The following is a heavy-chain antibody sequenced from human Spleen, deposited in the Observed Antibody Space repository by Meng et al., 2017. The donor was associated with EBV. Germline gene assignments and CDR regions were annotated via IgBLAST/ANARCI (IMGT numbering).Heavy chain of an antibody. V-gene: IGHV4-30-4*01. CDR3: ARGAAKWFDP. Sequence: HVQVQEAGPGLVKPSQTLSLTCDVSGGSISSGGYYWSWIRQPPGKGLEWIGYINYRGNTYDNPSLRSRAALSVDTSKNQFSLKLSSVTAADTAVYYCARGAAKWFDPWGPGTLVTVSS. J-gene: IGHJ5*02. D-gene: IGHD6-25*01. CDR1: GGSISSGGYY. CDR2: INYRGNT.